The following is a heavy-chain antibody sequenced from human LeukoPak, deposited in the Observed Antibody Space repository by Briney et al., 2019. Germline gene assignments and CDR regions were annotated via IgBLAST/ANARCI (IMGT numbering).Heavy chain of an antibody. D-gene: IGHD4-23*01. J-gene: IGHJ4*02. CDR1: GYTFTGYY. Sequence: ASVKVSCKASGYTFTGYYMHWVRQAPGQGLEWMGWINPNSGGTNYAQKFQGRVTMTRDTSISTAYMELSRLRSDDTAVYYCARSYGGNSEGIDYWGQGTLVTVSS. CDR3: ARSYGGNSEGIDY. CDR2: INPNSGGT. V-gene: IGHV1-2*02.